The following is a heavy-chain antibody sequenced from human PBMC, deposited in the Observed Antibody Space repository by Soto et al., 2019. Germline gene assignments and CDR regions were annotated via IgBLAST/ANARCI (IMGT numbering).Heavy chain of an antibody. CDR2: ISWNSGNI. J-gene: IGHJ4*02. D-gene: IGHD5-18*01. V-gene: IGHV3-9*01. Sequence: GGSLRLSCAASGFTFDDYAMHWVRQVLGKGLEWVSSISWNSGNIGYADSVKGRFTTSRDNAKNSLYLQMNSLRPEDTALYYSVRSKGGYSYRTPFAYWGQGTLVTVSS. CDR3: VRSKGGYSYRTPFAY. CDR1: GFTFDDYA.